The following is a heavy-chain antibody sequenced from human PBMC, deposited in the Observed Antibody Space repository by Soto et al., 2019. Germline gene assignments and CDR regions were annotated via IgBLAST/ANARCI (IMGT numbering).Heavy chain of an antibody. CDR2: ISAYNGNT. CDR1: ASTFTSYG. V-gene: IGHV1-18*01. CDR3: ARDVLYYDFWSGYPPGYYYGMDV. Sequence: GGSVKVSCKASASTFTSYGISWVRQAPGQGLEWMGWISAYNGNTNYAQKLQGRVTMTTDTSTSTAYMELRSLRSDDTAVYYCARDVLYYDFWSGYPPGYYYGMDVWGQGTTVTVSS. D-gene: IGHD3-3*01. J-gene: IGHJ6*02.